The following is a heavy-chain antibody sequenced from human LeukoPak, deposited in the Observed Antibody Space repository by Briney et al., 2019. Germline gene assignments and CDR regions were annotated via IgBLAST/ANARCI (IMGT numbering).Heavy chain of an antibody. CDR1: GGTFSSYA. Sequence: SVEVSCKASGGTFSSYAISWVRQAPGQGLEWMGGIIPIFGTANYAEKFQGRVTITADKSTSTAYMELSRLRSDDTAVYYCARDMVVADRTLDYYYYYMDVWGKGTTVTVSS. CDR2: IIPIFGTA. CDR3: ARDMVVADRTLDYYYYYMDV. V-gene: IGHV1-69*06. D-gene: IGHD2-15*01. J-gene: IGHJ6*03.